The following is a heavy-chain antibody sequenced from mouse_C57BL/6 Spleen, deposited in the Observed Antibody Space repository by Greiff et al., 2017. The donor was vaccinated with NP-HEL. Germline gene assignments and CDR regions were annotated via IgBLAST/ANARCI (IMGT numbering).Heavy chain of an antibody. J-gene: IGHJ1*03. CDR2: ISDGGSYT. D-gene: IGHD1-1*01. Sequence: VQLKESGGGLVKPGGSLKLSCAASGFTFSSYAMSWVRQTPEKRLEWVATISDGGSYTYYPDNVKGRFTISRDNAKNNLYLQMSHLKSEDTAMYYCARERTYGSRYFDVWGTGTTVTVSS. V-gene: IGHV5-4*01. CDR3: ARERTYGSRYFDV. CDR1: GFTFSSYA.